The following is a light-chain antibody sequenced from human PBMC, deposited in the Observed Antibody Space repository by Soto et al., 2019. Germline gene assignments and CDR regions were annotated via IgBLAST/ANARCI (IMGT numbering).Light chain of an antibody. V-gene: IGKV3-20*01. J-gene: IGKJ1*01. CDR2: AAS. CDR1: QSVSSSQ. Sequence: IVLTQSPDTLSLSPGERATLSCRASQSVSSSQLVWYQQKPGQAPRLLIYAASSRATGIPDRFSGSGSGTDFTLTVSELETEDFAVYYCQHYANSDWTFGQGTKVEIK. CDR3: QHYANSDWT.